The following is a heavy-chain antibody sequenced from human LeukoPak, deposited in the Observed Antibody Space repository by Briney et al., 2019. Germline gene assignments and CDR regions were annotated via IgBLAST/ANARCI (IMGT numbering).Heavy chain of an antibody. V-gene: IGHV3-23*01. D-gene: IGHD6-13*01. CDR3: AKAASSSWPSYYYGMDV. CDR1: GFIFSSYS. Sequence: GGSLRLSCAASGFIFSSYSMSWVRQAPGMGLEWVSVITGSGGNTYYADSVKGRFTVSKDNSKNTVYLQMSSLRVDDTAVYYCAKAASSSWPSYYYGMDVWGQGTTVTVSS. CDR2: ITGSGGNT. J-gene: IGHJ6*02.